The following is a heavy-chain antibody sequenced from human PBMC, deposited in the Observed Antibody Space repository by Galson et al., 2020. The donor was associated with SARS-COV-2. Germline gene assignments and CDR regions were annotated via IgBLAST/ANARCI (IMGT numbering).Heavy chain of an antibody. J-gene: IGHJ1*01. D-gene: IGHD6-19*01. CDR1: GYSLTELS. V-gene: IGHV1-24*01. CDR2: FDPDDGEI. CDR3: TTNRGQWLVQYFQH. Sequence: ASVKVSCKVSGYSLTELSVHWVRQAPGKGPEWMGGFDPDDGEIIYAQKFQGRITMTEDLSTHTAYMELSSLRSDDTAIYYCTTNRGQWLVQYFQHWGQGTLVTVSS.